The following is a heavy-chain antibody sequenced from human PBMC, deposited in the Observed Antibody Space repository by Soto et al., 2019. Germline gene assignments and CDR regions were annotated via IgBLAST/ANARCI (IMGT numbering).Heavy chain of an antibody. CDR3: ARGVTMVRGVIIFYYYYGMDV. J-gene: IGHJ6*02. CDR2: MNPNSGNT. Sequence: QVQLVQSGAEVKKPGASVKVSCKASGYTFTSYDINWVRQATGQGLEWMGWMNPNSGNTGYAQKFQGIVTMTRNTSISTAYMELSSLRSEDTAVYYCARGVTMVRGVIIFYYYYGMDVWGQGTTVTVSS. V-gene: IGHV1-8*01. D-gene: IGHD3-10*01. CDR1: GYTFTSYD.